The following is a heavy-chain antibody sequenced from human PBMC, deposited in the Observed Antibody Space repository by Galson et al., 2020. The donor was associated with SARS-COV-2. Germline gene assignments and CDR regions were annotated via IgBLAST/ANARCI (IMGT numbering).Heavy chain of an antibody. D-gene: IGHD3-10*02. CDR3: AVGKPYGRGRSAFDI. CDR1: GGSISSGSYY. CDR2: IYTSGST. V-gene: IGHV4-61*02. Sequence: SETLSLTCTVSGGSISSGSYYWSWIRQPAGKGLEWIGRIYTSGSTNYNPSLKSRVTISVDTSKNQFSLKLSSVTAADTAVYYCAVGKPYGRGRSAFDIWGQGTMVTVSS. J-gene: IGHJ3*02.